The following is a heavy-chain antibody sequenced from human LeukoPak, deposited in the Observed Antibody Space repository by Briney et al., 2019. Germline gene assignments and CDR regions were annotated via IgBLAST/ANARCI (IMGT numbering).Heavy chain of an antibody. Sequence: GRSLRLSCAASGFTFSNYAMHWVRQAPGKGLEWVTSIPYDGSNKYYADSVKGRFTISRDNSKNTLYLQMNSLRAEDTAVYYRARSGYSYQRNYYYYMDVWGKGTTVTVSS. CDR2: IPYDGSNK. V-gene: IGHV3-30*04. CDR3: ARSGYSYQRNYYYYMDV. J-gene: IGHJ6*03. CDR1: GFTFSNYA. D-gene: IGHD5-18*01.